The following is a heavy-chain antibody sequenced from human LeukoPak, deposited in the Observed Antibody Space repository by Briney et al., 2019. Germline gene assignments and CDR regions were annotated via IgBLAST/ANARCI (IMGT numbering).Heavy chain of an antibody. Sequence: SQTLSLTCTVSGGSISSGGYYWSWIRQHPGKGLEWIGYIYYSGSTYYNPSLKSRVTISVDTSKNQFSLKLRSVTAADTAVYYCARDRCSGGSCYFLWGQGTLVTVSS. V-gene: IGHV4-31*03. CDR1: GGSISSGGYY. CDR2: IYYSGST. CDR3: ARDRCSGGSCYFL. D-gene: IGHD2-15*01. J-gene: IGHJ4*02.